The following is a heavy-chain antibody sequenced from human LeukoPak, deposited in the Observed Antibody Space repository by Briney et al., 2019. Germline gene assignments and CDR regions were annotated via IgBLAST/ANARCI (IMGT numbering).Heavy chain of an antibody. CDR1: GGFFSGYY. CDR2: INHSGST. J-gene: IGHJ4*02. CDR3: ARAFYCSSTSCYGEFDY. D-gene: IGHD2-2*01. V-gene: IGHV4-34*01. Sequence: PSETLSLTCAVYGGFFSGYYWSWIRQPPGKGLEWIGEINHSGSTNYNPSLKSRVTISVDTSKNQFSLKLSSVTAADTAVYYCARAFYCSSTSCYGEFDYWGQGTLVTVSS.